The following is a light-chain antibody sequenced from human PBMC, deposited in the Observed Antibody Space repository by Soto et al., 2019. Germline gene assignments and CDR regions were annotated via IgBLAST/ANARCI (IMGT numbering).Light chain of an antibody. CDR2: DAS. CDR1: QSISSW. J-gene: IGKJ1*01. V-gene: IGKV1-5*01. Sequence: DIQMTQSPSTLSASVGDRVTITCRASQSISSWLAWYQQKPVKAPKLLIYDASTLESGVPSRFSGSGSGTEFTLTISSLQPDDFATYYCQQYISYSWTFGQGTKVEIK. CDR3: QQYISYSWT.